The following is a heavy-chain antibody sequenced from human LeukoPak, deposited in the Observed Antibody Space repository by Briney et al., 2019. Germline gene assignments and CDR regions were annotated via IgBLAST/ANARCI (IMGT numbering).Heavy chain of an antibody. J-gene: IGHJ4*02. CDR1: GGSISSGSYY. CDR3: ARAGYDIATGYPGTFDY. Sequence: SETLSLTCTVPGGSISSGSYYWNWIRQPAGKGLEWIGRIYTSGSTNYNPSLKTRVTISVETSKNQPSQKLSSVTAADTAVYYCARAGYDIATGYPGTFDYWGQGNLVTVSS. V-gene: IGHV4-61*02. CDR2: IYTSGST. D-gene: IGHD3-9*01.